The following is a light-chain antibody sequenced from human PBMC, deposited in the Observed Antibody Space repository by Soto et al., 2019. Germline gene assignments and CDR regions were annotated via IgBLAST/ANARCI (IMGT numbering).Light chain of an antibody. V-gene: IGKV3-20*01. Sequence: DIVMTQSPDSLAVSPGERATLSCRASQTVRNNYLAWYQQKPGQAPRLLIYDASSRATGIPDRFSGGGSGTDFTLTISRLEPEDFAVYYCQQFSSYPLTFGGGTKVEIK. CDR2: DAS. CDR3: QQFSSYPLT. J-gene: IGKJ4*01. CDR1: QTVRNNY.